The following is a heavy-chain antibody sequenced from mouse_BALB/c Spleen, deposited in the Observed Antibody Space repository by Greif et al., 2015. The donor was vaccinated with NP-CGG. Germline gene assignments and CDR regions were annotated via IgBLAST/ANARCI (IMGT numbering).Heavy chain of an antibody. J-gene: IGHJ1*01. V-gene: IGHV1-7*01. Sequence: QVQLQQSGAELAKPGASVKMSCKASGYTFTSYWMHWVKQRPGQGLEWIGYINPSTGYTEYNQKFKDKATLTADKSSSAACMRLSSLTSEYSAVYYCARDCDSWYFDVWGAGTTVTVSS. CDR1: GYTFTSYW. CDR2: INPSTGYT. CDR3: ARDCDSWYFDV.